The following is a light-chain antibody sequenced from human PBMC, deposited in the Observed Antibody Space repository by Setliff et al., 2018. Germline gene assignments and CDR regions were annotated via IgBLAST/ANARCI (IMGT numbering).Light chain of an antibody. CDR1: QGITSG. Sequence: AIQLTQSPASLSASVGDSVTISCRASQGITSGLAWYQQKPGKPPRVLISDASNLEIGVPSRFSGSGSGTDFSLTISSLQPEDYATYYCQQFKIYPLTVGGGTK. CDR2: DAS. J-gene: IGKJ4*01. CDR3: QQFKIYPLT. V-gene: IGKV1-13*02.